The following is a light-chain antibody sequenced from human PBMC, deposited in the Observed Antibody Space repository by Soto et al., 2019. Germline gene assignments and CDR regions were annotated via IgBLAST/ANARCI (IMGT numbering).Light chain of an antibody. CDR2: GAS. V-gene: IGKV3-20*01. Sequence: IVLTQSPGTLSLSPGDRATLSCRASQSVNRFLAWFQQKPCQAPRLLIYGASNRANGIPDRFSGSGSETDFTLTITSLEPEDFAVDYCHHYVGSPWAFGQGTKVEIK. J-gene: IGKJ1*01. CDR3: HHYVGSPWA. CDR1: QSVNRF.